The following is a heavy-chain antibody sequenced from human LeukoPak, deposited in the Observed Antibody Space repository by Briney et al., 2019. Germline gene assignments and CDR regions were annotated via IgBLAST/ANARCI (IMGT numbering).Heavy chain of an antibody. J-gene: IGHJ4*02. CDR2: INHSGST. CDR3: ARGSVDSSSSVADY. D-gene: IGHD6-6*01. Sequence: SETLSLTCAVYGGSFSGCYWSWIRQPPGKGLEWIGEINHSGSTNYNPSLKSRVTISVDTSKNQFSLKLSSVTAAGTAVYYCARGSVDSSSSVADYWGQGTLVTVSS. V-gene: IGHV4-34*01. CDR1: GGSFSGCY.